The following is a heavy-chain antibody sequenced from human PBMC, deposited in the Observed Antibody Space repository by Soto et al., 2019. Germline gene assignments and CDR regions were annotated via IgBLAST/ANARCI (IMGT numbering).Heavy chain of an antibody. V-gene: IGHV3-30*18. J-gene: IGHJ4*02. Sequence: QVQVVESGGGVVQPGRSLRLSCAASGFSFSSYGVHWVRQAPGKGLEWVAVISSDGGNTHYADSVQGRFTISRDNSKNTLFLQMDRLRTDDTAVYYCAKGRTGQLGPCFDYWGQGTLVTVSA. D-gene: IGHD3-10*01. CDR1: GFSFSSYG. CDR3: AKGRTGQLGPCFDY. CDR2: ISSDGGNT.